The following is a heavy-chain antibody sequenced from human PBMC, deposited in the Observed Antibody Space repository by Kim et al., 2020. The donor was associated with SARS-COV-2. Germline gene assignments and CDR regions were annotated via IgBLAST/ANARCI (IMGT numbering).Heavy chain of an antibody. D-gene: IGHD3-9*01. CDR2: IYSGGST. J-gene: IGHJ6*02. CDR3: ARGFLGDILSRGMDV. Sequence: GGSLRLSCAASGFTVSSNYMSWVRQAPGKGLEWVSVIYSGGSTYYADSVKGRFTISRHNSKNTLYLQMNSLRAEDTAVYYCARGFLGDILSRGMDVWGQGTTVTVSS. CDR1: GFTVSSNY. V-gene: IGHV3-53*04.